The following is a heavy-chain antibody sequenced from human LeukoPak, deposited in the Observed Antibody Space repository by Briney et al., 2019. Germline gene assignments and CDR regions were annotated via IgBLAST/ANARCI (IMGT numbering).Heavy chain of an antibody. J-gene: IGHJ3*02. CDR2: IYYSGST. V-gene: IGHV4-59*01. D-gene: IGHD3-22*01. CDR3: ARGSSSGYYSEAFDI. CDR1: GGSISSYY. Sequence: SETLSLTCTVSGGSISSYYWSWIRQPPGMGLEWIGYIYYSGSTNYNPSLKSRVTISVDTSKNQFSLKLSSVTAADTAVYYCARGSSSGYYSEAFDIWGQGTMVTVSS.